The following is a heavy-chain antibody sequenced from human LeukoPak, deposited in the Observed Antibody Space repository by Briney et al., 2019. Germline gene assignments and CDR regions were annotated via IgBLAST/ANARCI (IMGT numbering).Heavy chain of an antibody. CDR2: ISAYNGNT. V-gene: IGHV1-18*01. D-gene: IGHD5-18*01. Sequence: ASVKVSCKASGYTFTSYGISWVRQAPGQGLEWMGWISAYNGNTNYAQKLQGRVTMTTDTSTSTAHMELRSLRSDDTAVYYCARVGYSYGYTFDYWGQGTLVTVSS. J-gene: IGHJ4*02. CDR3: ARVGYSYGYTFDY. CDR1: GYTFTSYG.